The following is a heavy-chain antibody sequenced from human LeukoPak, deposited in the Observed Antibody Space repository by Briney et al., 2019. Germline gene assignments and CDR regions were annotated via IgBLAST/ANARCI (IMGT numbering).Heavy chain of an antibody. CDR1: GYTFNDYY. CDR2: INPHSGGT. D-gene: IGHD3-3*01. CDR3: ARAGGTYYDFWSAR. J-gene: IGHJ4*02. Sequence: ASVKVSCKASGYTFNDYYIHWVRQAPGQGLEWMGWINPHSGGTYYAQRFQGRVTITMDRSISTAYMELSRLRSDDTAVYYCARAGGTYYDFWSARWGQGTLVTVSS. V-gene: IGHV1-2*02.